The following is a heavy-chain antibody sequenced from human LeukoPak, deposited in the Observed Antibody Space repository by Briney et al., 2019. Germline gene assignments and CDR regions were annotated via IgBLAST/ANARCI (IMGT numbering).Heavy chain of an antibody. J-gene: IGHJ4*02. Sequence: PGGSLRLSCAASGFTFSSYAMSWVRQAPGKGLEWVSAISGSGGSTYYADSVKGRFTISRDNSKNTLYLQMNSLRAEDTAVYYCAKEVGRNYYDSSGYPDYWGQGTLVTVSS. V-gene: IGHV3-23*01. CDR3: AKEVGRNYYDSSGYPDY. CDR1: GFTFSSYA. D-gene: IGHD3-22*01. CDR2: ISGSGGST.